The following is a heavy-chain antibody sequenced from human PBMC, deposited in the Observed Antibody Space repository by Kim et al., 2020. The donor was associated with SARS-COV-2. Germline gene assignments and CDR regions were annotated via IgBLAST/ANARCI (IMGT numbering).Heavy chain of an antibody. Sequence: GSLRLSCAASGFTFSSYAMSWVRQAPGKGLEWVSAISGSGGSTYYADSVKGRFTISRDNSKNTLYLQMNSLRAEDTAVYYCAKDLGIYYDIIRGGDCWGQGTLVTVSS. J-gene: IGHJ4*02. CDR3: AKDLGIYYDIIRGGDC. CDR1: GFTFSSYA. D-gene: IGHD3-9*01. V-gene: IGHV3-23*01. CDR2: ISGSGGST.